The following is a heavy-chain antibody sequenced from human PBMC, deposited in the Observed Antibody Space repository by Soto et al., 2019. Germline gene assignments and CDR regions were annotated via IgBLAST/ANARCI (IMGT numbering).Heavy chain of an antibody. V-gene: IGHV4-39*01. D-gene: IGHD6-25*01. CDR2: MYYSGST. Sequence: QLQLQESGPGLVKPSETLSLTCTVSGGSISSSEFYWGWLRQTPGKGLEFIGSMYYSGSTYYNPSLKTRLTISVDTSKNQFTLKLISVTAADTAVYYCAVVDSTGNWFDPWGEGALVTVSS. J-gene: IGHJ5*02. CDR1: GGSISSSEFY. CDR3: AVVDSTGNWFDP.